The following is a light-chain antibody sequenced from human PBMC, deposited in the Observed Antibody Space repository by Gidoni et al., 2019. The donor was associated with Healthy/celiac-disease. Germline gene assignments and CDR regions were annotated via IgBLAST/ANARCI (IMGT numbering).Light chain of an antibody. CDR3: QQYGSWYT. J-gene: IGKJ2*01. CDR2: GAS. Sequence: EIVLTQSPGTLSLAPGERATLSCRASQSVSSSYLAWYQQKPAQAPRLLIYGASSRATGIPDGFSGSGSGTDFTLTISRLEPEDFAVYYCQQYGSWYTFGQGTKLEIK. CDR1: QSVSSSY. V-gene: IGKV3-20*01.